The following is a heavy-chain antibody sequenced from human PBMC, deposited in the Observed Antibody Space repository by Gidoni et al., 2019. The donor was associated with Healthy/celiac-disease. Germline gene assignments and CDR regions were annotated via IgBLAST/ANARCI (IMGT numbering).Heavy chain of an antibody. D-gene: IGHD3-10*01. CDR1: GGSFSGYY. CDR2: INHSGST. CDR3: ARGRFMVRGVISDY. J-gene: IGHJ4*02. V-gene: IGHV4-34*01. Sequence: QVQLQQWGAGLLKPSETLSLTCAVSGGSFSGYYWSWIRQPPGKGLEWIGEINHSGSTNYNPSLKSRVTISVDTSKNQFSLKLSSVTAADTAVYYCARGRFMVRGVISDYWGQGTLVTVSS.